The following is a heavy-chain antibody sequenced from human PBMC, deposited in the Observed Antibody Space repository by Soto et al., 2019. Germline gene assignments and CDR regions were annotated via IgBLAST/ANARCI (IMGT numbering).Heavy chain of an antibody. CDR2: INHSGST. V-gene: IGHV4-34*01. D-gene: IGHD6-13*01. CDR3: ARPAIAAAVSAFDY. CDR1: GGSFSGYY. Sequence: QVQLQQWGAGLLKPSETLSLTCAVYGGSFSGYYWSWIRQPPGKGLEWIGEINHSGSTNYNPSLKSRFPISLDPSKNQFSLKLSSVTAADPAVYYCARPAIAAAVSAFDYWGQGTLVTVSS. J-gene: IGHJ4*02.